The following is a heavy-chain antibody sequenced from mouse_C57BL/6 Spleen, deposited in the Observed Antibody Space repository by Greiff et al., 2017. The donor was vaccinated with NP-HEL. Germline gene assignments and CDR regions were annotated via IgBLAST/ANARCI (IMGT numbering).Heavy chain of an antibody. CDR2: ISSGSSTI. V-gene: IGHV5-17*01. D-gene: IGHD1-1*01. CDR3: ARTGSSYTSFDY. J-gene: IGHJ2*01. CDR1: GFTFSDYG. Sequence: EVKLVESGGGLVKPGGSLKLSCAASGFTFSDYGMHWVRQAPEKGLEWVAYISSGSSTIYYADTVKGRFTISRDNAKNTRFLQMTSRRSEDTAMYYCARTGSSYTSFDYWGQGTTLTVSA.